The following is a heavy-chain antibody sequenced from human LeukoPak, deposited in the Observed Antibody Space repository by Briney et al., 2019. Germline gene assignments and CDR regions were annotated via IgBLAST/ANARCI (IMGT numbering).Heavy chain of an antibody. CDR2: IKDDGSQK. Sequence: GGSLRLSCAASGFTFRSYWMSWVRQAPGKGLEWVANIKDDGSQKNYVDSVKGRFTISRDNAKNSLYVQMNSLRAEDTAVYYCAKDGNYYDSSGYFIWGQGTLVTVSS. D-gene: IGHD3-22*01. V-gene: IGHV3-7*03. J-gene: IGHJ4*02. CDR3: AKDGNYYDSSGYFI. CDR1: GFTFRSYW.